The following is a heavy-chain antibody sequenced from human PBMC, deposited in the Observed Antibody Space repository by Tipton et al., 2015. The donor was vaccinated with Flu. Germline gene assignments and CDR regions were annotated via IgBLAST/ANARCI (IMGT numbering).Heavy chain of an antibody. D-gene: IGHD1-26*01. CDR2: IYTSGSA. J-gene: IGHJ3*01. CDR3: AGTNSGSQYRPGDAFDF. V-gene: IGHV4-4*07. CDR1: GVSISRYY. Sequence: GLVKPSETLSLTCTVSGVSISRYYWSWIRQPAGKGLEWIGRIYTSGSADDSPSLKSRVSMSGDTSKNQFSLKLNSVTAADTAVYYCAGTNSGSQYRPGDAFDFWGQGIIVTASS.